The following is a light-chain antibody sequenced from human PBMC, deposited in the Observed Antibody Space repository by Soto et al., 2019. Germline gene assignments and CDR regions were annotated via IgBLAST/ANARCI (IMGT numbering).Light chain of an antibody. CDR3: QQYGNLPYT. Sequence: EIVLTQSPATLSLSPGERATLSCGASQSVRSRHLAWYQQKPGLAPRLLIFDTSNRATGIPDRFSGSGSGTDFTLTISRLEPEDFAVYYCQQYGNLPYTFGQGTNLEIK. CDR2: DTS. V-gene: IGKV3D-20*01. J-gene: IGKJ2*01. CDR1: QSVRSRH.